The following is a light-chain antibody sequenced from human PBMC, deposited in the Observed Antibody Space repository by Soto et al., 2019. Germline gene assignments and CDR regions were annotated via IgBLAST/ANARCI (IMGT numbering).Light chain of an antibody. CDR2: EAS. V-gene: IGKV3-11*01. CDR1: QSVRNF. Sequence: EVVLTQSPATLSLSPGERATLSCRASQSVRNFLAWYQQKPGQAPRLLIYEASNRAAGIPARFRGSGSGTDFTLTISSLEPEDFGVYYCQQRTNWPRGTFGQGTNLEI. CDR3: QQRTNWPRGT. J-gene: IGKJ2*02.